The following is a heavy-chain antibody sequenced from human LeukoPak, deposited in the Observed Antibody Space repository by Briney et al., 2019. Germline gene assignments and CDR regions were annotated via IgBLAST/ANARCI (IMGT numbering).Heavy chain of an antibody. D-gene: IGHD3-16*01. J-gene: IGHJ4*02. CDR3: AKDTRMITFGGVIDY. CDR2: ISGSGGST. CDR1: GFTFSSYA. Sequence: AGGSLRLSCAASGFTFSSYAMSWVRQAPGKGLEWVSAISGSGGSTYYADSVKGRFTISRDNSKNTLYLQMNGLRAEDTAVYYCAKDTRMITFGGVIDYWGQGTLVTVSS. V-gene: IGHV3-23*01.